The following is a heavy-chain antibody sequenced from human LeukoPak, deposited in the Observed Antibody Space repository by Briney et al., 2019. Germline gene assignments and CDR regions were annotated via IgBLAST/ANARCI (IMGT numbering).Heavy chain of an antibody. Sequence: QSGRSLRLSCAASGFPFNSYTMSWVRRSPGQGLEWVALMSYDGSKEYYADSVKGRFTIFRDNSKNTLYLQMNSLRPEDTAVYYCARGLIGYGSGSYFDYWGQGTLVPVSS. CDR2: MSYDGSKE. J-gene: IGHJ4*02. CDR3: ARGLIGYGSGSYFDY. CDR1: GFPFNSYT. D-gene: IGHD3-10*01. V-gene: IGHV3-30*04.